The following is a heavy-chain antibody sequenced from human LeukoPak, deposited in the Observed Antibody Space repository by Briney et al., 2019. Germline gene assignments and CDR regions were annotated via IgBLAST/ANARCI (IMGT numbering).Heavy chain of an antibody. V-gene: IGHV3-21*01. Sequence: GGSLRLSCAASGFTFSRSWMSWVRQAPGKGLEWVSSISSSSSYIYYADSVKGRFTISRDNAKNSLYLQMNSLRAEDTAVYYCARAYSSGWPIGSWGRGTLVTVSS. CDR2: ISSSSSYI. CDR1: GFTFSRSW. D-gene: IGHD6-19*01. J-gene: IGHJ5*02. CDR3: ARAYSSGWPIGS.